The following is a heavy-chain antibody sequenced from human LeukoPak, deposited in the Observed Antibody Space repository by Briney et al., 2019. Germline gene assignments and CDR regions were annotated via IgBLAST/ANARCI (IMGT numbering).Heavy chain of an antibody. CDR3: AKEENTAANS. D-gene: IGHD5-18*01. CDR1: GFTFSAFG. CDR2: ISYDGSYE. Sequence: QPGRSLRLSCAASGFTFSAFGMHWVRQAPGKGLEWVAVISYDGSYEYFPDSVKGRFTISIDNSKNTLYLQINSLRAEDTATYYCAKEENTAANSWGQGTLVTVSS. J-gene: IGHJ4*02. V-gene: IGHV3-30*18.